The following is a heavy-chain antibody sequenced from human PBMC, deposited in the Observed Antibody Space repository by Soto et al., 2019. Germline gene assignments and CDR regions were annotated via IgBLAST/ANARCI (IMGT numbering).Heavy chain of an antibody. V-gene: IGHV1-69*01. CDR2: IIPIFGTA. CDR3: ARSITMVRGVIIEVFYYGMDV. CDR1: GGTFSSYA. J-gene: IGHJ6*02. D-gene: IGHD3-10*01. Sequence: QVQLVQSGAEVKKPGSSVKVSCKASGGTFSSYAISWVRQAPGQGLEWMGGIIPIFGTANYAQKFQGRVTINADESTSTAYMELSSLRSEDTAVYYCARSITMVRGVIIEVFYYGMDVWGQGTTVTVSS.